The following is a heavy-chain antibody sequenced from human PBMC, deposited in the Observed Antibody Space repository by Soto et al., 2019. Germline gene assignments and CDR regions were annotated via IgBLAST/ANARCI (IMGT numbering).Heavy chain of an antibody. CDR3: AATTHYDFWSGYFTGVAFDI. D-gene: IGHD3-3*01. CDR1: GFTVSDSA. J-gene: IGHJ3*02. CDR2: IVVGNGNT. V-gene: IGHV1-58*01. Sequence: SVKVSCKASGFTVSDSAGQWVRQARGQPLEWIGYIVVGNGNTNFAQRFQERVTFSSDKSRGTAYMELRSLRSEDTAVYYCAATTHYDFWSGYFTGVAFDIWGQGTKVTVSS.